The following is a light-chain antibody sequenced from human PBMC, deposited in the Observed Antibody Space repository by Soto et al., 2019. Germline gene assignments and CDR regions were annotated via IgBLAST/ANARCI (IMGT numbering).Light chain of an antibody. Sequence: QSALTQPASVSGSPGQSITISCTGTKSDIYTYDYVSWYQQHPGKVPTLIIYDVSRRPSGVSNRLSGSNSGNTASLHISGLHAGDEADYYCSSYSRSNTLVFGTGTKVTVL. V-gene: IGLV2-14*03. CDR1: KSDIYTYDY. J-gene: IGLJ1*01. CDR3: SSYSRSNTLV. CDR2: DVS.